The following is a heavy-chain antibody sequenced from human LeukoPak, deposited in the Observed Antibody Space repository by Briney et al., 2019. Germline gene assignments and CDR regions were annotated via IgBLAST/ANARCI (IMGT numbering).Heavy chain of an antibody. CDR3: ARDGALTGTTFYYYYYMDV. V-gene: IGHV4-39*07. J-gene: IGHJ6*03. D-gene: IGHD1-20*01. CDR1: GGSISSSSYY. Sequence: PSETLSLTCTVSGGSISSSSYYWGWIRQPPGKGLEWIGSIYYSGSTYYNPSLKSRVTISVDTSKNQFSLKLSSVTAADTAVYYCARDGALTGTTFYYYYYMDVWGKGTTVTVSS. CDR2: IYYSGST.